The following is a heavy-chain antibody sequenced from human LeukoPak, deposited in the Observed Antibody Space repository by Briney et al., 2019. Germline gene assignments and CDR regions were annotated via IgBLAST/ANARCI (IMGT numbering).Heavy chain of an antibody. Sequence: GASLKISCKGSGYTFTNYWIGWVRQMPGKGLEWMGIIYPGDSDTTYSPSFQGQVTISADKSISTAYLQWSSLKASDTAMYYCARRKTGAFDIWGQGTMVTVSS. V-gene: IGHV5-51*01. CDR1: GYTFTNYW. D-gene: IGHD1-1*01. CDR2: IYPGDSDT. CDR3: ARRKTGAFDI. J-gene: IGHJ3*02.